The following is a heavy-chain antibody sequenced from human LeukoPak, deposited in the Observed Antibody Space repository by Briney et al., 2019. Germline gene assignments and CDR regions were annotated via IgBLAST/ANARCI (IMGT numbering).Heavy chain of an antibody. Sequence: SETLSLTCTVSGGSISSSSYYWGWIRQPPGKGLEWIGSIYYSGSTYYNPSLKSRVTISVDTSKNQFSLKLSSVTAADTAVYYCASPGELRYFDWLLPPLWYWGQGTLVTVSS. CDR3: ASPGELRYFDWLLPPLWY. V-gene: IGHV4-39*07. J-gene: IGHJ4*02. CDR2: IYYSGST. D-gene: IGHD3-9*01. CDR1: GGSISSSSYY.